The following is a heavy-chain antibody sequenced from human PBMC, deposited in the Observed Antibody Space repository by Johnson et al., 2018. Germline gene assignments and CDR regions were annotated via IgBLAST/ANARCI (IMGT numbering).Heavy chain of an antibody. V-gene: IGHV3-11*01. CDR1: GFTFSDYY. CDR3: AKDLLDEPAAVIGGMDV. Sequence: QVQLVQSGGGLVKPGGSLRLSCAASGFTFSDYYMSWIRQTPTRGLEWVSYISSSGSTIYYADSVKGRFTIARDNAKNSLYLQMNSLRAEDTALYYCAKDLLDEPAAVIGGMDVWGQGTTVTVSS. CDR2: ISSSGSTI. D-gene: IGHD2-2*01. J-gene: IGHJ6*02.